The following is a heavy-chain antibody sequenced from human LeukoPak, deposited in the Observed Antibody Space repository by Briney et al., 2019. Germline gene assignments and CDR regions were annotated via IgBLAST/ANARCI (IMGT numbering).Heavy chain of an antibody. D-gene: IGHD1-26*01. Sequence: PGGSLRLSCAASGFTFSTYWMHWVRHAPGKGLVWVSRLSPDGSSSIYADSVKGRFTVSRDNAQNTLYLQMNSLRDEEKDVHYCRRSASLGGRYWGLDYWGQGALVTVSS. CDR1: GFTFSTYW. V-gene: IGHV3-74*01. J-gene: IGHJ4*02. CDR2: LSPDGSSS. CDR3: RRSASLGGRYWGLDY.